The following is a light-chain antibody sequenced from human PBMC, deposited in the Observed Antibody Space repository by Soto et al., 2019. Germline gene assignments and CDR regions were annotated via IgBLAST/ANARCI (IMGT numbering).Light chain of an antibody. CDR3: QNYNRAPFT. J-gene: IGKJ3*01. V-gene: IGKV1-27*01. CDR2: AAF. Sequence: DMEVTQSPSSLSASIGDRVTITCRASQGISNYLAWYQQKAGKVPKLLIYAAFTVQSGVPSRFSGSGSGTDFTLTISSLQPEDVATYYCQNYNRAPFTFGPGTKVYIK. CDR1: QGISNY.